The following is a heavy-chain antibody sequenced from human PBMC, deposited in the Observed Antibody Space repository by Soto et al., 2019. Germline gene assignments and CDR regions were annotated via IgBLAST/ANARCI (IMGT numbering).Heavy chain of an antibody. J-gene: IGHJ6*02. CDR3: AFHRTGFYYYGRDV. CDR2: IWYDGSNK. V-gene: IGHV3-33*01. Sequence: QVQLVESGGGVVQPGRSLRLSCAASGFPFSSYGMHWVRQAPGKGLEWVAVIWYDGSNKYYADSEKGRFTISRDNSKNTLYLQMTSMRAEDRGVYYCAFHRTGFYYYGRDVWGQGTTVTVSS. CDR1: GFPFSSYG.